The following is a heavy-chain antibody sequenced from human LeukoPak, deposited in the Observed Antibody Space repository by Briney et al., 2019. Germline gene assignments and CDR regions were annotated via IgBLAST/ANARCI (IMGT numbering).Heavy chain of an antibody. CDR1: GFTFSSNY. D-gene: IGHD3-10*01. J-gene: IGHJ6*02. Sequence: GGSLRLSCAASGFTFSSNYMSWVRQAPGKGLEWVSDIYSGGSTYYADSVKGRFTISRDNSKNTLYLQMNSLRAEDTAVYYCARDTTMVRGVIYYYGMDAWGQGTTVTVSS. CDR3: ARDTTMVRGVIYYYGMDA. V-gene: IGHV3-66*01. CDR2: IYSGGST.